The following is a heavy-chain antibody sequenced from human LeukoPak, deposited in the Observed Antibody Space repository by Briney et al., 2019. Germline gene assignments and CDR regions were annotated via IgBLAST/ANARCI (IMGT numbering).Heavy chain of an antibody. J-gene: IGHJ5*02. CDR3: AKDPHSYGYWFDP. D-gene: IGHD5-18*01. V-gene: IGHV3-23*01. CDR1: GFTFSSYS. CDR2: ISGSGGST. Sequence: PGGSLRLSCAASGFTFSSYSMNWVRQAPGKGLEWVSAISGSGGSTYYADSVKGRFTISRDNSKNALYLQMNSLRAEDTAVYYCAKDPHSYGYWFDPWGQGTLVTVSS.